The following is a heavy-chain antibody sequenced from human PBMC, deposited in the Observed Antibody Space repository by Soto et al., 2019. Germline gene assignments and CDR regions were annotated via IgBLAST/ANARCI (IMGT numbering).Heavy chain of an antibody. CDR3: ARERGIYSSSWTHYDY. J-gene: IGHJ4*02. D-gene: IGHD6-13*01. CDR1: GYTFTSYG. V-gene: IGHV1-18*01. CDR2: ISAYNGNT. Sequence: ASVKVSCKASGYTFTSYGISWVRQAPGQGLEWMGWISAYNGNTNYAQKLQGRVTMTTDTSTSTAYMELRSLRSDDTAAYYCARERGIYSSSWTHYDYWGQGTLVTVSS.